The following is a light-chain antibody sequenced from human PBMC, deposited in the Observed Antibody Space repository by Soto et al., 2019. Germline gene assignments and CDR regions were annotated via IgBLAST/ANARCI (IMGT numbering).Light chain of an antibody. Sequence: IWMTQSPSLLSASTGDRVTITCRVSQGVSNFLAWYQQKPGQAPRILIYAASTLQTGVPSRFRGSGSGTEFTLTISNLQSEDFATYYCQRYYSCPWTFGQGTKVEI. V-gene: IGKV1D-8*01. CDR1: QGVSNF. CDR2: AAS. CDR3: QRYYSCPWT. J-gene: IGKJ1*01.